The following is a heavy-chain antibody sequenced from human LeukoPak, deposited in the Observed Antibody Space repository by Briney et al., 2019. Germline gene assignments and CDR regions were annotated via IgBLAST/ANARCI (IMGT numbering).Heavy chain of an antibody. CDR1: GGTFSSYA. J-gene: IGHJ5*02. V-gene: IGHV1-69*10. D-gene: IGHD6-19*01. Sequence: SVKVSCKASGGTFSSYAISWVRQAPGQGLEWMGGIIPIFGIANYAQKFQGRVTITADKSTSTAYMELSSLRSEDTAVYYGARGGGYSSELYWFDPWGQGTLVTVSS. CDR2: IIPIFGIA. CDR3: ARGGGYSSELYWFDP.